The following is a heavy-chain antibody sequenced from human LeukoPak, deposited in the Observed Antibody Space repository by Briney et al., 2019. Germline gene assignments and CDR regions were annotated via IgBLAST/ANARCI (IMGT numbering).Heavy chain of an antibody. V-gene: IGHV3-30-3*01. J-gene: IGHJ4*02. Sequence: GGSLRLSCAASGFTFSSYAMHWVRQAPGKGLEWVAVISYDGSNKYYADSVKGRFTISRDNSKNTLYLQMDSLRAEDTAVYYCARDRVGATDYFDYWGQGTLVTVSS. CDR1: GFTFSSYA. CDR2: ISYDGSNK. CDR3: ARDRVGATDYFDY. D-gene: IGHD1-26*01.